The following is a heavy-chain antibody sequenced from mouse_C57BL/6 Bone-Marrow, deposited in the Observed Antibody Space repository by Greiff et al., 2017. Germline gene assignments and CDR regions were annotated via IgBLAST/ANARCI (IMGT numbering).Heavy chain of an antibody. Sequence: QVQLQQPGAELVMPGASVKLSCKASGYTFTSYWMHWVKQRPGQGLEWIGEIDPSDSYTNYNQKFKGKSTLTVDKSSITAYMQLSSLTSEDSAVYYCARDTTAYAMDYWGQGTSVTVSS. J-gene: IGHJ4*01. CDR1: GYTFTSYW. V-gene: IGHV1-69*01. D-gene: IGHD1-2*01. CDR2: IDPSDSYT. CDR3: ARDTTAYAMDY.